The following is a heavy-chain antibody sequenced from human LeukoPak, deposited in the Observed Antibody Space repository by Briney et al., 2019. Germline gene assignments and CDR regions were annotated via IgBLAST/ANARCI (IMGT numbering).Heavy chain of an antibody. CDR2: IIPFFNTA. Sequence: SVKVSCKTSGGTFSSYAISWVRQAPGQGLEWMGGIIPFFNTANYAQKFQGRVTITADESTSTGYMEMSSLRSEDTAVYYCARGQNGGDRHFDYWGQGTLVTVSS. D-gene: IGHD2-21*02. J-gene: IGHJ4*02. CDR1: GGTFSSYA. V-gene: IGHV1-69*13. CDR3: ARGQNGGDRHFDY.